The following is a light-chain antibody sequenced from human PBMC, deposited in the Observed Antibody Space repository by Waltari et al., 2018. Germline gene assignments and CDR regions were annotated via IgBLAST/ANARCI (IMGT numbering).Light chain of an antibody. CDR3: QQYNNWPPGYI. V-gene: IGKV1-39*01. CDR1: QSIGTF. J-gene: IGKJ2*01. CDR2: GAS. Sequence: DIQMTQSPSSLSASVGDRVTITCRASQSIGTFLNWYQQKPGTAPKVLIYGASSLQSGVPSRFSGSGSGTDFTLTISTLQSEDFAVYYCQQYNNWPPGYIFGQGTKLEIK.